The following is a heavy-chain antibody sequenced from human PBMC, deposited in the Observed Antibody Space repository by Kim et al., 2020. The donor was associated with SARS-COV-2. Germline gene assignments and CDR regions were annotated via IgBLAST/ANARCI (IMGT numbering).Heavy chain of an antibody. CDR3: ARDLYVSLDY. Sequence: SETLSLTCTVSGGSISSGGYYWSWIRQHPGKGLEWIGYIYYSGSTYYNPSLKSRVTISVDTSKNQFSLKLSSVTAAATAVYYCARDLYVSLDYWGQGTLVTVSS. D-gene: IGHD3-10*02. CDR2: IYYSGST. J-gene: IGHJ4*02. V-gene: IGHV4-31*03. CDR1: GGSISSGGYY.